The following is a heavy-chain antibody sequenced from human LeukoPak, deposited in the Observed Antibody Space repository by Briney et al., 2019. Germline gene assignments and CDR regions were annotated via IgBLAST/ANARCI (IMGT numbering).Heavy chain of an antibody. CDR2: ISSSGSTI. V-gene: IGHV3-11*01. D-gene: IGHD3-16*01. J-gene: IGHJ4*02. CDR3: ARDADYRGFCTRRLCDY. Sequence: GGSLRLSCAASGFTFSDYYMSWIRQAPGKGLEWVSYISSSGSTIYYADYVKGRFTISRDNAKNSLYLQMNGLRAEDTAVYYCARDADYRGFCTRRLCDYWGQGTRVTVS. CDR1: GFTFSDYY.